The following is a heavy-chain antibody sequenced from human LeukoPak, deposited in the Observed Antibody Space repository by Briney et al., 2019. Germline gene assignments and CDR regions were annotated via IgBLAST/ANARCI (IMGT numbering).Heavy chain of an antibody. CDR1: GYTFTGYY. D-gene: IGHD3-3*01. CDR2: INPNSGGT. J-gene: IGHJ4*02. V-gene: IGHV1-2*02. CDR3: ARGIFWSGYYYYFDY. Sequence: ASVKVSCTASGYTFTGYYMHWVRQAPGQGFEWMGWINPNSGGTNYAQKFQGRVTMTRDTSISTAYMELSRLRSDDTAVYYCARGIFWSGYYYYFDYWGQGTLVTVSS.